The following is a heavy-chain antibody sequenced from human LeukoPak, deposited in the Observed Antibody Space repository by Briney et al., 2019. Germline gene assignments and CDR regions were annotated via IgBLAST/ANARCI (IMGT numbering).Heavy chain of an antibody. V-gene: IGHV6-1*01. J-gene: IGHJ4*02. CDR3: ARDKGNYGSGSYYIRSFDY. CDR1: GDSVSSNSAA. CDR2: TYYRSKWYN. Sequence: SQTLSLTCAISGDSVSSNSAAWNWIRQSPSRGLEWLGRTYYRSKWYNDYAVSVKSRITINPDTSKNQFSLRLNSVTPEDTAVYYCARDKGNYGSGSYYIRSFDYWGQGTLVTVSS. D-gene: IGHD3-10*01.